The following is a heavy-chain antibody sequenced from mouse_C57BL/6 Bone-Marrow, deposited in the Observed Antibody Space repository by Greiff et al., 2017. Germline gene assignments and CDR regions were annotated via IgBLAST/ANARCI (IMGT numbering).Heavy chain of an antibody. CDR3: ARPYDGSFDY. CDR2: IDPSDSYT. CDR1: GYTFTSYW. D-gene: IGHD2-3*01. J-gene: IGHJ2*01. Sequence: QVQLKQPGAELVRPGTSVKLSCKASGYTFTSYWMHWVKQRPGQGLEWIGVIDPSDSYTNYNQKFKGKATLTVDTSSSTAYMQLSSLTSEDSAVYCCARPYDGSFDYWGQGTTLTVSS. V-gene: IGHV1-59*01.